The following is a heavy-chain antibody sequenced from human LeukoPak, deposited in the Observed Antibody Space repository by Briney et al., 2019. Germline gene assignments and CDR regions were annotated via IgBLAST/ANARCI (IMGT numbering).Heavy chain of an antibody. CDR2: ISYDESNK. CDR1: GFTFSSYT. CDR3: ARDSLMWELIGGGWFDP. Sequence: QPGGSLRLSCAASGFTFSSYTMHWVRQAPGKGLEWVAVISYDESNKYYADSVKGRFTISRDNSKNTLYLQMNSLRAEDTAVYYCARDSLMWELIGGGWFDPWGQGTLVTVSS. V-gene: IGHV3-30-3*01. D-gene: IGHD1-26*01. J-gene: IGHJ5*02.